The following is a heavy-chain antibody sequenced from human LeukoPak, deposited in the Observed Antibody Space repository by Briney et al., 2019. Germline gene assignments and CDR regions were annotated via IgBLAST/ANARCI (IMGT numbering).Heavy chain of an antibody. V-gene: IGHV1-69*05. CDR2: IIPIFGTA. J-gene: IGHJ4*02. CDR1: GGTFSSYA. D-gene: IGHD1-26*01. CDR3: AREHPVGATLFLKF. Sequence: GASVKVSCKASGGTFSSYAISWVRQAPGQGLEWMGGIIPIFGTANYAQKFQGRVTITTDESTSTAYMELSSLRSEDTAVYYCAREHPVGATLFLKFWGQGTLVTVSS.